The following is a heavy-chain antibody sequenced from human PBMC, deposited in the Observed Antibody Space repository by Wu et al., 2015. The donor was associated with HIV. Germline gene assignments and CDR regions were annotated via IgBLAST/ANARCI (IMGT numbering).Heavy chain of an antibody. CDR2: INPNSGGT. J-gene: IGHJ4*02. V-gene: IGHV1-2*02. CDR1: RSTFTGYH. Sequence: QVQLVQSGAEVKEPGASVKVSCKASRSTFTGYHLHWVRQAPGQGLEWMGWINPNSGGTKYAQKFQGRVTMTRDTSISTAYLELSRLKSDDTAMYYCAHSENDWLLVDYWGQGTLVTVS. CDR3: AHSENDWLLVDY. D-gene: IGHD3-9*01.